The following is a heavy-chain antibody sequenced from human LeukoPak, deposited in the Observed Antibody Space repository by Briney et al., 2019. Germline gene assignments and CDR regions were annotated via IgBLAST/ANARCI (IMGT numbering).Heavy chain of an antibody. V-gene: IGHV4-61*02. CDR3: ARSGIAAAGTDNWFDP. J-gene: IGHJ5*02. CDR2: FYISGHT. Sequence: PSETLSLTCTVSGGSISNGSYCWSWVRQPAGKGLEWIGSFYISGHTNYTPSLKNRVTISVDTSENQFSLKMDSVTAADTAVYYCARSGIAAAGTDNWFDPWGQGTLVT. CDR1: GGSISNGSYC. D-gene: IGHD6-13*01.